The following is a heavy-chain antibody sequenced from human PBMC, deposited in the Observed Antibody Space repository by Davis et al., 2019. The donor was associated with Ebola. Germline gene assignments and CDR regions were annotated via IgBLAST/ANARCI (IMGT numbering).Heavy chain of an antibody. CDR3: ARGGSGSYVLQH. V-gene: IGHV1-3*01. CDR2: INAGNGNT. CDR1: GGTFSSYT. D-gene: IGHD1-26*01. J-gene: IGHJ1*01. Sequence: AASVKVSCKASGGTFSSYTISWVRQAPGQRLEWMGWINAGNGNTKYSQKFQGRVTITRDTSASTAYMELSSLRSEDTAVYYCARGGSGSYVLQHWGQGTLVTVSS.